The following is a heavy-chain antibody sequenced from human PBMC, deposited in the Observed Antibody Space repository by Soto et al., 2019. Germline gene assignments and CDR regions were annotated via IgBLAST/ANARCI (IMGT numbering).Heavy chain of an antibody. Sequence: SETLSLTCSVSAGSVDRSNYFWNWIRQPPGKGLEWIGNISYSGGTNKNPALKSRVTLSLDTSKNQFSLTLTSVTAADTAVYYCARVSGSYYFDYWGQGTLVTVSS. J-gene: IGHJ4*02. CDR2: ISYSGGT. CDR1: AGSVDRSNYF. V-gene: IGHV4-61*01. CDR3: ARVSGSYYFDY. D-gene: IGHD1-26*01.